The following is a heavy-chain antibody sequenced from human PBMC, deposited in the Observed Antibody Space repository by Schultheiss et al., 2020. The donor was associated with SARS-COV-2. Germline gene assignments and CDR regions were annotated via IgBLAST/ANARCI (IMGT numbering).Heavy chain of an antibody. J-gene: IGHJ6*02. CDR2: FDPEDGET. Sequence: ASVKVSCKVSGYTLTELSMHWVRQAPGKGLEWMGGFDPEDGETIYAKKFQGRVTMTEDTSTDTAYMELSSLRSEDTAVYYCATDRARGGVRQLVPYYYYYGMDVWGQGTTVTVSS. CDR3: ATDRARGGVRQLVPYYYYYGMDV. CDR1: GYTLTELS. V-gene: IGHV1-24*01. D-gene: IGHD6-13*01.